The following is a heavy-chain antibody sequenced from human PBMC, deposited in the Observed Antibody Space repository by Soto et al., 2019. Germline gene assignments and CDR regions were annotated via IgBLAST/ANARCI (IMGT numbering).Heavy chain of an antibody. Sequence: EVQLVESGGGLVQPGGSLRLSCAASGFTLSSYAMHWVRQAPGKGLEYVSAISSNGGSTYYANSVKGRFTISRDNSKNTLYLQMGSLRAEDMAVYYCARTGRYNWNGYDYWGQGTLVTVSS. D-gene: IGHD1-1*01. V-gene: IGHV3-64*01. CDR2: ISSNGGST. CDR3: ARTGRYNWNGYDY. CDR1: GFTLSSYA. J-gene: IGHJ4*02.